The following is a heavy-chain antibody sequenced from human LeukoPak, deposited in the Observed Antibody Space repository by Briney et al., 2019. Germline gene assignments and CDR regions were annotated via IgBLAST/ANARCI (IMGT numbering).Heavy chain of an antibody. Sequence: SETLSLTCTDSGGSISSGGYYWSWIRQHPGKGLEWIGYIYYSGSTYYNPSLKSRVTISVDTSKNQFSLKLSSVTAADTAVYYCARDPYDFWSGYPGPNAFDIWGQGTMVTVSS. CDR1: GGSISSGGYY. J-gene: IGHJ3*02. D-gene: IGHD3-3*01. V-gene: IGHV4-31*03. CDR3: ARDPYDFWSGYPGPNAFDI. CDR2: IYYSGST.